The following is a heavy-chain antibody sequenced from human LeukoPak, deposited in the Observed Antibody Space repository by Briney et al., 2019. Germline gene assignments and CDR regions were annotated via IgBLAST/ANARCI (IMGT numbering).Heavy chain of an antibody. D-gene: IGHD6-19*01. V-gene: IGHV3-43*01. CDR2: ISWDGGST. J-gene: IGHJ4*02. CDR3: AKAAVPGALYRLDY. CDR1: GFSLDDYT. Sequence: GGSLRLSCAASGFSLDDYTMHWGRQGPGQGQEWVSLISWDGGSTDYADSVKGRFTISRDNSKNSLYLQMDSLRTGDTALYYCAKAAVPGALYRLDYWGQGTLVTVSS.